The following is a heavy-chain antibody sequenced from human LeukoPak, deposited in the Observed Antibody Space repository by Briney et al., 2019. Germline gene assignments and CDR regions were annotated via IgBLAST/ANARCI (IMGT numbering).Heavy chain of an antibody. J-gene: IGHJ4*02. CDR2: VSYDGSNI. V-gene: IGHV3-30-3*01. Sequence: PGGSLRLSCAASGFTFSNYAMHWVRQAPGKGLEWVAVVSYDGSNIYYADSVKGRFTISRDNSKNTLYLQMNSLRAEDTAVYYCARDASSSPYFDYWGQGTLVTVSS. CDR1: GFTFSNYA. D-gene: IGHD6-13*01. CDR3: ARDASSSPYFDY.